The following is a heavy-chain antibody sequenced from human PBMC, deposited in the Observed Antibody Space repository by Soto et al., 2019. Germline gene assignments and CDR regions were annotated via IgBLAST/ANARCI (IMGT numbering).Heavy chain of an antibody. CDR1: GYAFSSPY. CDR3: TSYRLDT. CDR2: INPSAGST. D-gene: IGHD3-16*01. V-gene: IGHV1-46*01. Sequence: ASVKVSCKASGYAFSSPYIHWVRQAPGQGPEWMGRINPSAGSTTYAQKFQGRVTMTRDTSTSTVYMELCSLRSEDTVVYYCTSYRLDTWGQGTPVTVSS. J-gene: IGHJ5*02.